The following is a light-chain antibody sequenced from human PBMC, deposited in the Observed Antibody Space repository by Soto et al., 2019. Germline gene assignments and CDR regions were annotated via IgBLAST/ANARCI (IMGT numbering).Light chain of an antibody. J-gene: IGKJ1*01. CDR2: GAS. V-gene: IGKV3-20*01. CDR1: QSVSSNF. Sequence: ENVLTQSPGTLSLSPGERATLSCRASQSVSSNFLAWYQQKPGQAPRLLIYGASNRATGIPDRFSGSGSGTDFTLTISRLEPEDFAVYYCQQYGSSPQTFGQGTKVEIK. CDR3: QQYGSSPQT.